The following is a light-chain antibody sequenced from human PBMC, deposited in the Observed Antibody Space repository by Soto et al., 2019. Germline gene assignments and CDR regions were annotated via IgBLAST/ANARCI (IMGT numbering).Light chain of an antibody. Sequence: IVMTQSPATLSVSPGERATLSCRASQSFSSNLAWYQQRSGQAPRLLIYGASTRAPGIPARFSGSGSGTEFTLTISSLEPEDFAVYYCQQRNDWRRGTFGQGTRLEIK. CDR3: QQRNDWRRGT. CDR1: QSFSSN. CDR2: GAS. V-gene: IGKV3-15*01. J-gene: IGKJ5*01.